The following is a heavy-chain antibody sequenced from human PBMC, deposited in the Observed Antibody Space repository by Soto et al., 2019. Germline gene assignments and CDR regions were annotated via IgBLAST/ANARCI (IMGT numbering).Heavy chain of an antibody. CDR3: ARVRVRGVGYYYYYGMDV. Sequence: SETLSLTCAVYGGSFSGYYWSWIRQPPGKGLEWIGEINHSGSTNYNPSLKSRVTISVDTSKNQFSLKLSSVTAADTAVYYCARVRVRGVGYYYYYGMDVWGQGTTVTVSS. J-gene: IGHJ6*02. CDR2: INHSGST. V-gene: IGHV4-34*01. D-gene: IGHD3-10*01. CDR1: GGSFSGYY.